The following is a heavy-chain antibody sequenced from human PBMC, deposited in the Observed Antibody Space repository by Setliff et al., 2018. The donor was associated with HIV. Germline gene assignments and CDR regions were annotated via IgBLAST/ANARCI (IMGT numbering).Heavy chain of an antibody. CDR1: GDSIGDYY. Sequence: PSETLSLTCTVSGDSIGDYYWSWIRQPPGKGLEWVGHIYSTGDTNYNPSLKSRVTLSADTSKNQLSLSLTSVTAADTAVYYCARVRLTMIMMVDYFDQWGQGTLVTVSS. V-gene: IGHV4-4*07. CDR2: IYSTGDT. J-gene: IGHJ4*02. CDR3: ARVRLTMIMMVDYFDQ. D-gene: IGHD3-22*01.